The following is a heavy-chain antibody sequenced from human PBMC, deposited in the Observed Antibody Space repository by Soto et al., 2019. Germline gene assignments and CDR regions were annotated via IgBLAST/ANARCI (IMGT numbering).Heavy chain of an antibody. J-gene: IGHJ6*02. V-gene: IGHV3-23*01. CDR1: GFSVCSYV. CDR3: ANPPETIFGVVTRPDYYYGMDV. D-gene: IGHD3-3*01. Sequence: LGGSSGLARASCGFSVCSYVMGGALHTPGKGLEGGSAISGSGGSTYYADSVKGRFTISRDNSKNTLYLQMNSLRAEDTAVYYCANPPETIFGVVTRPDYYYGMDVWGQGTTVTVSS. CDR2: ISGSGGST.